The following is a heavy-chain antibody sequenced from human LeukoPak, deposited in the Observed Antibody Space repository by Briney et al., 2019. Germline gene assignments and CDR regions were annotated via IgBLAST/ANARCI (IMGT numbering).Heavy chain of an antibody. V-gene: IGHV4-4*09. D-gene: IGHD6-19*01. J-gene: IGHJ4*02. CDR2: IYTSGGT. Sequence: PSETLSLTCTVSGDSISSYYWSWIRQPPGKGLEWIGYIYTSGGTNYIPSLKGRVTISVDTSKNQFSLKLSSVTAADTAVYYCARPGPPYSSGWFPFDYWGQGTLVTVSS. CDR3: ARPGPPYSSGWFPFDY. CDR1: GDSISSYY.